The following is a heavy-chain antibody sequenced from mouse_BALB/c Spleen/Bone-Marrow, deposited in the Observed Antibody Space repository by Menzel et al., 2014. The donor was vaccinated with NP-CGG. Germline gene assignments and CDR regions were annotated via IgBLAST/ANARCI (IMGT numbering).Heavy chain of an antibody. CDR1: GFDFRTYW. Sequence: EVNLVESGGGLVQPGGFLKLSCAASGFDFRTYWMSWVRQAPGKGLEWIGEINPDSKTKNYAPSLKDKFIISRDNAKNTLYLQMSKVRSEDTALYYCARMGYYGWLAYWGQGTLVTVSA. CDR2: INPDSKTK. D-gene: IGHD1-1*01. J-gene: IGHJ3*01. V-gene: IGHV4-1*02. CDR3: ARMGYYGWLAY.